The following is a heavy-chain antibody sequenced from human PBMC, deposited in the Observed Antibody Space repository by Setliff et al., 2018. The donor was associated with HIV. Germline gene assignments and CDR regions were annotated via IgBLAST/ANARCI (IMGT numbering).Heavy chain of an antibody. CDR3: ARSRVRGVIIKGY. J-gene: IGHJ4*02. CDR1: GGSINSYY. V-gene: IGHV4-4*08. D-gene: IGHD3-10*01. Sequence: PSETLSLTCSVSGGSINSYYWNWVRQPPGKGLEWIAYKHTSGSTNYNPSLKSRVIISVDTSKNQFSLRLSSVTAADTAIYYCARSRVRGVIIKGYWGQGTPVTVSS. CDR2: KHTSGST.